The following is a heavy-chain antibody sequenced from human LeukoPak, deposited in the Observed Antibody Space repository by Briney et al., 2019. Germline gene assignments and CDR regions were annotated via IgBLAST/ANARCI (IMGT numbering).Heavy chain of an antibody. D-gene: IGHD6-13*01. V-gene: IGHV1-18*01. CDR3: ARGVAQYSSSSHFDY. CDR1: GYTFTSYG. Sequence: ASVKVSCKASGYTFTSYGISWVRQAPGQGLEWMGWISAYNGNTNYAQKLQGRVTMTTDTSTSTAYMELRSLRSDDTAVYYCARGVAQYSSSSHFDYWGQGTLATVSS. CDR2: ISAYNGNT. J-gene: IGHJ4*02.